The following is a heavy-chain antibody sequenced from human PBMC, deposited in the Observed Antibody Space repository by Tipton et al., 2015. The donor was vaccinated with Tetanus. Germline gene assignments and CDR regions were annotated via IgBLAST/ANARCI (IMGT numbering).Heavy chain of an antibody. D-gene: IGHD2-2*01. Sequence: QSGAEVKKPGASVKVSCKASGYTFTSYGLNWVRKAAGRGFEWMGWLNPKSGSAAYAPRFQGRVTMTTNTSITTAFMEVASPTYEDTAVYYCASGSSIRHGLDVWGHGTSVTVS. CDR2: LNPKSGSA. CDR3: ASGSSIRHGLDV. V-gene: IGHV1-8*02. CDR1: GYTFTSYG. J-gene: IGHJ6*02.